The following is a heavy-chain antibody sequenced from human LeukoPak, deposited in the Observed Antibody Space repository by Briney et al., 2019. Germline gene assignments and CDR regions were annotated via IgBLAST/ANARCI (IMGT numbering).Heavy chain of an antibody. Sequence: ASVKVSCKASGYTLTSYGISWVRQAPGQGLEWMGWISAYNGNTNYAQKLQGRVTMTTDTSTSTAYMELRSLRSDDTAVYYCARDRPTSRMSSSWFSPVLGFKGVDYWGQGTLVTVSS. V-gene: IGHV1-18*01. CDR2: ISAYNGNT. CDR1: GYTLTSYG. D-gene: IGHD6-13*01. CDR3: ARDRPTSRMSSSWFSPVLGFKGVDY. J-gene: IGHJ4*02.